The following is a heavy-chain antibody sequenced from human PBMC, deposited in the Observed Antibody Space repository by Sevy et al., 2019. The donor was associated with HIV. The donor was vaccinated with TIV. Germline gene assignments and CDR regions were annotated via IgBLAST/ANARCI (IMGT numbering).Heavy chain of an antibody. CDR2: VYHTGST. CDR3: AREPYFFDKSGYYWDY. CDR1: GVSVSSDTYY. V-gene: IGHV4-61*01. J-gene: IGHJ4*02. D-gene: IGHD3-22*01. Sequence: SDNLSLTCAVSGVSVSSDTYYWSWIRQPPGKGLEWIGYVYHTGSTNYSPSFKSRVTISVDTSKNQFSLRLFSVAAADTAVYYCAREPYFFDKSGYYWDYWGQGALVTVSS.